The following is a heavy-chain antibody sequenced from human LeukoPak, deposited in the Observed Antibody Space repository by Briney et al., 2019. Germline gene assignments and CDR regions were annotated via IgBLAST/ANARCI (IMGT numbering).Heavy chain of an antibody. CDR3: ARGRGINIVVVPAAMYFDY. CDR1: GYTFTSYG. Sequence: APVKVSCKASGYTFTSYGISWVRQAPGQGLEWMGWISAYNGNTNYAQKLQGRVTMTTDTSTSTAYMELRSLRSDDTAVYYCARGRGINIVVVPAAMYFDYWGQGTLVTVSS. J-gene: IGHJ4*02. V-gene: IGHV1-18*01. D-gene: IGHD2-2*01. CDR2: ISAYNGNT.